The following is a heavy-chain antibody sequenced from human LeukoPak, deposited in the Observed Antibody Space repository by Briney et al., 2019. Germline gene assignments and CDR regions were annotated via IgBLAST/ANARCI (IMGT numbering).Heavy chain of an antibody. V-gene: IGHV5-51*01. Sequence: GESLRISCKGSGYSFTSYWIGWVRQMPGKGLEWMGIIYPGDSDTRYSPSFQGQVTISAHKSISTAYLQWSSLKASDTAMYYCARRAHYYDSSGYFPFDYWGQGTLVTVSS. CDR3: ARRAHYYDSSGYFPFDY. D-gene: IGHD3-22*01. CDR1: GYSFTSYW. J-gene: IGHJ4*02. CDR2: IYPGDSDT.